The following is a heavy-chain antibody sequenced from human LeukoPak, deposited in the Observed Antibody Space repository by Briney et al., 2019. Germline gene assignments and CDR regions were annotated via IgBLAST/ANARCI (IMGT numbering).Heavy chain of an antibody. CDR2: INSDGNST. CDR3: AREQDYYGSGSYTGFDY. V-gene: IGHV3-74*01. J-gene: IGHJ4*02. Sequence: PGRSLRLSCAASGFTFSSYAMHWVRQAPGKGLVWVSRINSDGNSTSYADSVKGRFTISRDNAKNSLYLQMNSLRAEDTALYYCAREQDYYGSGSYTGFDYWGQGTLVTVSS. CDR1: GFTFSSYA. D-gene: IGHD3-10*01.